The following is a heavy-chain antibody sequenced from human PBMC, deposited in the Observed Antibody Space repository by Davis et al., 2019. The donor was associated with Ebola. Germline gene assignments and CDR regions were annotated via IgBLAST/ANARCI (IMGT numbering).Heavy chain of an antibody. V-gene: IGHV3-64*02. Sequence: GESLKISCAASGFTFSSYAMHWFRQAPGKGLEYVSAFSSNGGSTYYADSVKGRFTISRDNSKNTLYLQMGSLRAEDMAVYYCARRDYSWGMDVWGKGITVTVSS. CDR3: ARRDYSWGMDV. CDR1: GFTFSSYA. J-gene: IGHJ6*04. D-gene: IGHD4-11*01. CDR2: FSSNGGST.